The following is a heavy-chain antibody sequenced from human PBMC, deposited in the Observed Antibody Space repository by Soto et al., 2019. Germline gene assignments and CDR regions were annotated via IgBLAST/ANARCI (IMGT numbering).Heavy chain of an antibody. CDR1: GYTFTSYA. D-gene: IGHD2-2*01. Sequence: ASVKVSCKASGYTFTSYAMHWVRQAPGQRLEWMGWINASNGNTKYSQKFQGRVTITRDTSASTAYMELSSLRSEDTAVYYFASCPQNCITTSPCCLFFDYWGQGTLVTVSS. V-gene: IGHV1-3*01. CDR3: ASCPQNCITTSPCCLFFDY. CDR2: INASNGNT. J-gene: IGHJ4*02.